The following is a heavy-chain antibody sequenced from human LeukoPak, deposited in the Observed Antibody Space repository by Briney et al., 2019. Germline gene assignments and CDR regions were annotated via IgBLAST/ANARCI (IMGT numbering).Heavy chain of an antibody. Sequence: GGSLRLSCAASGFTFSSYGMHWVRQAPGKGLEWVAVIWYDGSNKYYADSVKGRFTISRDNSKNTLCLQMNSLRAEDTAVYYCARDAGHYSSSWYPYYYYGMDVWGQGTAVTVSS. D-gene: IGHD6-13*01. CDR3: ARDAGHYSSSWYPYYYYGMDV. V-gene: IGHV3-33*08. CDR1: GFTFSSYG. J-gene: IGHJ6*02. CDR2: IWYDGSNK.